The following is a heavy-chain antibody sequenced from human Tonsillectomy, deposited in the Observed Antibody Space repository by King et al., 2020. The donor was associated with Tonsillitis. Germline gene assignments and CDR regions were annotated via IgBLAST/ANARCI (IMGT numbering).Heavy chain of an antibody. Sequence: QLVQSGAAVKKPGASVKVSCKASGYSFTSYGISWVRQAPGQGLEWMGWISAYNGDTNYAQKLQDRVTMTTDTSTSTAYMGLRSLRSDDTAVYYCARDRGIVVVVAGGDYWGQGTLVTVSS. D-gene: IGHD2-15*01. V-gene: IGHV1-18*01. CDR1: GYSFTSYG. CDR3: ARDRGIVVVVAGGDY. J-gene: IGHJ4*02. CDR2: ISAYNGDT.